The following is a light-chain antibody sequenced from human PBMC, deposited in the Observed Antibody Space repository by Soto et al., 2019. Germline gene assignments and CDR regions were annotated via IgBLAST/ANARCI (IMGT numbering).Light chain of an antibody. Sequence: EVVLTQSPATLSLSPGERATLSCRASESIGNYLAWYQQKLGQAPKLLIYDASHRAIGIPGRFSGDGSGTDFTLTISSLEPEEFAGYYCQWRSDWPPRLTFGGGTKVEIK. CDR3: QWRSDWPPRLT. CDR1: ESIGNY. J-gene: IGKJ4*01. V-gene: IGKV3-11*01. CDR2: DAS.